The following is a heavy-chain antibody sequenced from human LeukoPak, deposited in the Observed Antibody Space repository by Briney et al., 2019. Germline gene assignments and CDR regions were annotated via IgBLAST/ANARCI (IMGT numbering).Heavy chain of an antibody. CDR1: GFTFSSYW. CDR3: ARAPYGDYEGIDY. D-gene: IGHD4-17*01. CDR2: IKQDGSEK. V-gene: IGHV3-7*01. Sequence: GGSLRLSCAASGFTFSSYWMSWVRQAPGKGLEWVANIKQDGSEKYYVDSVKGRFTISRDNAKNSLYLQMNSLRAEDTAVCYCARAPYGDYEGIDYWGQGTLVTVSS. J-gene: IGHJ4*02.